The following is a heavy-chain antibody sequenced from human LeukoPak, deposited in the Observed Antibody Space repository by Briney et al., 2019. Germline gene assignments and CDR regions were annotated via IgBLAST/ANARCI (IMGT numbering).Heavy chain of an antibody. CDR2: IYYSGST. Sequence: SGTLSLTCTVSGGSISSYYWSWIRQPPGKGLEWIGYIYYSGSTNYNPSLKSRVTISVDTSKNQLSLKLSSVTAADTAVYYCARTDPYCTNGVCAFDLWGRGTLVTVSS. CDR1: GGSISSYY. CDR3: ARTDPYCTNGVCAFDL. J-gene: IGHJ2*01. V-gene: IGHV4-59*08. D-gene: IGHD2-8*01.